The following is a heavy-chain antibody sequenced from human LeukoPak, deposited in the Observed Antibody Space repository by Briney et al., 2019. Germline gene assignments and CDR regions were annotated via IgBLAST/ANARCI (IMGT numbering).Heavy chain of an antibody. J-gene: IGHJ6*02. CDR2: IYYSGST. CDR3: ARAGAGGMTD. CDR1: GGSISSYY. D-gene: IGHD1-20*01. Sequence: PSETLSLTCTVSGGSISSYYWSWIRQPPGKGLEWIGYIYYSGSTNYNPSLKSRVTISVDTSKNQFSLKLSSVTAADTAVYYCARAGAGGMTDWGQGTTVTVSS. V-gene: IGHV4-59*12.